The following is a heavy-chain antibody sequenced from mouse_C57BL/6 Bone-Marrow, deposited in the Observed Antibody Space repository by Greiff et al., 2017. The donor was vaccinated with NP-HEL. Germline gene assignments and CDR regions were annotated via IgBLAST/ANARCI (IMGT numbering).Heavy chain of an antibody. V-gene: IGHV1-42*01. CDR1: GYSFTGYY. D-gene: IGHD1-1*02. CDR2: INPSTGGT. Sequence: EVQLQQSGPELVKPGASVKISCKASGYSFTGYYMNWVKQSPEKSLEWIGEINPSTGGTTYNQKFKAKATLTVDKSSSTAYMQLKSLTSEDSAVYYCAISRGGCLAYWGQGTLVTVSA. CDR3: AISRGGCLAY. J-gene: IGHJ3*01.